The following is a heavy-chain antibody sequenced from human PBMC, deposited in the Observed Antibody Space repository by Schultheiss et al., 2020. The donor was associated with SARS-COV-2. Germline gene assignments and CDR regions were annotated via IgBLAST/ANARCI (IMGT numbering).Heavy chain of an antibody. CDR1: GGSVSSGSYY. D-gene: IGHD3-10*01. CDR3: ARGSYGSAASYYYYYYMDV. CDR2: IYYSGST. J-gene: IGHJ6*03. Sequence: SQTLSLTCTVSGGSVSSGSYYWSWIRQPPGKGLEWIGYIYYSGSTNYNPSLKSRVTISVGTSKNQFSLKLSSVTAADTAVYYCARGSYGSAASYYYYYYMDVWGKGTTVTVSS. V-gene: IGHV4-61*01.